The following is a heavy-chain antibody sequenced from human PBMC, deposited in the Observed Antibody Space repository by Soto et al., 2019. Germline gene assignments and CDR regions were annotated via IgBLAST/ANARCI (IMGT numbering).Heavy chain of an antibody. J-gene: IGHJ4*02. Sequence: ASVKVSCKASGYTFTGYYMHWVRQAPGQGLEWMGWINPNSGGTNYAQKFQGRVTMTRDTSISTAYMELSRLRSDDTAVYYCARELATSSGYYQEYYFDYWGQGTLVTVS. CDR1: GYTFTGYY. CDR3: ARELATSSGYYQEYYFDY. CDR2: INPNSGGT. V-gene: IGHV1-2*02. D-gene: IGHD3-22*01.